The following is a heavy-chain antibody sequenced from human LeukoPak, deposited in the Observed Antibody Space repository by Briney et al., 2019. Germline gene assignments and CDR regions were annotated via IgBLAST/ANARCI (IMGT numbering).Heavy chain of an antibody. Sequence: SETLSLTCTVSGGSISSSTYYWGWIRQPPGKGLEWIGSMYYSSGNTYYNPSLKSRVTISVDTSKNQSSLKLSSVTAADTAVYYCARGRGEGRGIAMVRGVRAPSYNWFDPWGHGTQVTVSS. D-gene: IGHD3-10*01. CDR2: MYYSSGNT. CDR3: ARGRGEGRGIAMVRGVRAPSYNWFDP. V-gene: IGHV4-39*07. J-gene: IGHJ5*02. CDR1: GGSISSSTYY.